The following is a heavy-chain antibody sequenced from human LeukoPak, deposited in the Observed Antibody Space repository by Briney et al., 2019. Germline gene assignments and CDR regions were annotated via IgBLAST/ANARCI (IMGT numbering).Heavy chain of an antibody. D-gene: IGHD3-3*01. V-gene: IGHV4-4*07. CDR1: GGSISSYY. CDR2: IYTSGST. CDR3: ARETVYYDFWSGYPSLYGMDV. J-gene: IGHJ6*02. Sequence: SETLSLTCTVSGGSISSYYWSWIRQPAGKGLEGIGRIYTSGSTNYNPSLKSRVTMSVDTSKNQFSLKLSSVTAADTAVYYCARETVYYDFWSGYPSLYGMDVWGQGTTVTVSS.